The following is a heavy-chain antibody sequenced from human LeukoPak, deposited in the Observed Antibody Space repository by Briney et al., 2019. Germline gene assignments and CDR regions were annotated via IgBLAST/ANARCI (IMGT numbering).Heavy chain of an antibody. J-gene: IGHJ2*01. CDR1: GFTFSSYA. Sequence: PGRSLRLSCAASGFTFSSYAMHWVRQAPGKGLEWVAVISYDGSNKYYADSVKGRFTISRDNSKNTLYLQMNSLRAEDTAVYYCARGRGSDLWGRGTLVTVSS. V-gene: IGHV3-30-3*01. CDR2: ISYDGSNK. CDR3: ARGRGSDL. D-gene: IGHD6-25*01.